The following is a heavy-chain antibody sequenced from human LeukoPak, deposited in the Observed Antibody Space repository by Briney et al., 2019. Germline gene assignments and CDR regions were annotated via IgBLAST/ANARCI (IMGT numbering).Heavy chain of an antibody. Sequence: GESLKISCKGSGYSFTSYWIGWVRRMPGKGLEWMGIIYPGDSDTRYSPSFQGQVTISADKSISTAYLQWSSLKASDTAMYYCAITYRITMVRGPFDYWGQGTLVTVSS. CDR2: IYPGDSDT. J-gene: IGHJ4*02. D-gene: IGHD3-10*01. CDR3: AITYRITMVRGPFDY. V-gene: IGHV5-51*01. CDR1: GYSFTSYW.